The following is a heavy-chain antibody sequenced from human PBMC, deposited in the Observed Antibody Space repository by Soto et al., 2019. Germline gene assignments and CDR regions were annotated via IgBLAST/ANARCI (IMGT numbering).Heavy chain of an antibody. D-gene: IGHD2-15*01. CDR3: ARDGDCSGGSCYSSAFDI. J-gene: IGHJ3*02. Sequence: QVQLVQSGAEVKKPGSSVKVSCKASGGTFSSYAISWVRQAPGQGLEWMGGIIPIFGTANYAQKFQGRVTITADKSTSTAYMELSSLRSDDTAVYYWARDGDCSGGSCYSSAFDICGQGTMVTVSS. V-gene: IGHV1-69*06. CDR1: GGTFSSYA. CDR2: IIPIFGTA.